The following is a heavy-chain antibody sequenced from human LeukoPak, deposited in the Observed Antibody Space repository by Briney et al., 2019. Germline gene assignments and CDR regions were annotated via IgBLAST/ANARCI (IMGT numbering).Heavy chain of an antibody. Sequence: GRSLRLSCAASGFTFSSYGMHWVRQAPGKGLEWVAVIWYDGSNKYYADSVKGRFTISRDNSKNTLYLQMNSLRAKDTAVYYCARDGAPSWGGSGWTGFDYWGQGTLVTVSS. CDR3: ARDGAPSWGGSGWTGFDY. CDR1: GFTFSSYG. D-gene: IGHD6-19*01. J-gene: IGHJ4*02. CDR2: IWYDGSNK. V-gene: IGHV3-33*01.